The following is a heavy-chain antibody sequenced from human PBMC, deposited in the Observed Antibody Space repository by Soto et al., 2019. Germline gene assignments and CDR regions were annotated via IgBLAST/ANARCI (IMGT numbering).Heavy chain of an antibody. CDR2: VYHNGGA. CDR3: GRVVEGATRHTDPDS. V-gene: IGHV4-39*01. D-gene: IGHD2-21*01. CDR1: GVSIHNSHSF. J-gene: IGHJ5*01. Sequence: PSETLSLTCTVSGVSIHNSHSFWAWIRQPPGKGLQFIASVYHNGGAHYNSSLKSRVTISVDTANNQVSLRMRSLTAADTAFYYCGRVVEGATRHTDPDSWGQGILVIVSS.